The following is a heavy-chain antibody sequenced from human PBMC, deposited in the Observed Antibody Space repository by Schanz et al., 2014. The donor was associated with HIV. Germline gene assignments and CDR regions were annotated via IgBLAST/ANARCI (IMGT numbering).Heavy chain of an antibody. Sequence: QVQLVESGGGVVQPGRSLRLSCAASGFTFDSYGIHWVRQAPGKGLEWVAVISYDGTNKKFADSVKGRFTISRDNSKNTLYLQMKSLRPEDTAVYYCAKDRNHYDSRYRGKGNYYYYYGMDVWGQGTTVTVFS. D-gene: IGHD3-22*01. J-gene: IGHJ6*02. V-gene: IGHV3-30*18. CDR2: ISYDGTNK. CDR1: GFTFDSYG. CDR3: AKDRNHYDSRYRGKGNYYYYYGMDV.